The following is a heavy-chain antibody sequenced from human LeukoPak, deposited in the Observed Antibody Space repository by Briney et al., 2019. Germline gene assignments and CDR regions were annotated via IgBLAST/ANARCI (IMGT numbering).Heavy chain of an antibody. Sequence: SETLSLICSVSGGSLSGHYWSWSRQPPGKGLQWIGYFYYSGSTNYHPSLKSRVTISVDTSKNQFSLKVNSVTSADTAVCYCARGEGERYYVNFFDYWGHGNFVTVSS. CDR2: FYYSGST. CDR3: ARGEGERYYVNFFDY. V-gene: IGHV4-59*11. CDR1: GGSLSGHY. D-gene: IGHD1-26*01. J-gene: IGHJ4*01.